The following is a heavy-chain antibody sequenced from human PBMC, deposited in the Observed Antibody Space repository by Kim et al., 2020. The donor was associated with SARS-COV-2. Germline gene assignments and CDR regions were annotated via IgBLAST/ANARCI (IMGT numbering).Heavy chain of an antibody. CDR3: AARSTAMVISAFDI. J-gene: IGHJ3*02. CDR1: GGSISSSYHY. CDR2: IYYSGST. D-gene: IGHD5-18*01. Sequence: SETLSLTCTVSGGSISSSYHYWGWIRQPPGKGLEWIGSIYYSGSTYYNPSLKSRVTMSVDTSKNQFSLKLSSVTAADTAVYYCAARSTAMVISAFDIWGQGTMVTVSS. V-gene: IGHV4-39*01.